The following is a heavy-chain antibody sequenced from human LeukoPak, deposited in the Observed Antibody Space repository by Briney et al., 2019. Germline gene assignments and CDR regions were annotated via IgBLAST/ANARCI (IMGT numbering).Heavy chain of an antibody. D-gene: IGHD3-10*01. CDR2: IRQDGSER. CDR1: GFTFSSYW. CDR3: AREKGTMAREMALET. Sequence: GGSLRLSSAVSGFTFSSYWMSWVRQAPGKGLEWVANIRQDGSERYYMGSVKGRFTISRDNVRNSLYLQMNSLRAEDTAVYYCAREKGTMAREMALETWGQGTMVTVSS. V-gene: IGHV3-7*01. J-gene: IGHJ3*01.